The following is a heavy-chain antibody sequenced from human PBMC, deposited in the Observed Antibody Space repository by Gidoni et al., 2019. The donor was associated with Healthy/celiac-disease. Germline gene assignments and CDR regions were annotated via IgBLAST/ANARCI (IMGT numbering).Heavy chain of an antibody. D-gene: IGHD3-22*01. Sequence: QITLKESGPTLVKPTQTLPLTCTFPGFSLSTSVVGVGWIRPPPGTALEWLSLIYWDDDKLYSPSLKSRLTITKDTSKNQVVLTMTNMDPVDTATYYCAHSRPYVSSGYSPYYFDYWGQGTLVTVSS. CDR3: AHSRPYVSSGYSPYYFDY. CDR1: GFSLSTSVVG. V-gene: IGHV2-5*02. CDR2: IYWDDDK. J-gene: IGHJ4*02.